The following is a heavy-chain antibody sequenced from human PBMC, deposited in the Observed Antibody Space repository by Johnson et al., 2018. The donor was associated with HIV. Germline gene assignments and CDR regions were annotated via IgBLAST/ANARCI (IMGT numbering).Heavy chain of an antibody. V-gene: IGHV3-66*02. D-gene: IGHD1-7*01. Sequence: VQLVESGGDVVRPGGSLRISCVASGFKLYEYDVSWVRQVPGKVLEWVSVIYSGGSTYYADSVKGRFTISRDNSKNTLYLQMNSLRPEDTAVYYCTTGTGTTTLYAFDVWGQGTMVTVSS. J-gene: IGHJ3*01. CDR3: TTGTGTTTLYAFDV. CDR2: IYSGGST. CDR1: GFKLYEYD.